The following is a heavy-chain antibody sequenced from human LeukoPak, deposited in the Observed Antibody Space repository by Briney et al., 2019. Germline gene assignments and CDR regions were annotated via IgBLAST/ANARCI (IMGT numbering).Heavy chain of an antibody. CDR3: AKGGSYYYYMDV. CDR2: IRYDGSNK. CDR1: GFTFSSYA. D-gene: IGHD3-16*01. J-gene: IGHJ6*03. Sequence: PGGSLRLSCAASGFTFSSYAMHWVRQAPGKELEWVAFIRYDGSNKYYADSVKGRFTISRDNSKNTLYLQMNSLRAEDTAVYYCAKGGSYYYYMDVWGKGTTVTISS. V-gene: IGHV3-30*02.